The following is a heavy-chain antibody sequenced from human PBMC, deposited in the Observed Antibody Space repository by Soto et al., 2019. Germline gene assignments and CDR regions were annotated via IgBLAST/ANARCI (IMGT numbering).Heavy chain of an antibody. V-gene: IGHV1-69*13. Sequence: ASVKVSCKASGGTVSSYAISWVRQAPGQGLEWMGGIIPIFGTANYAQKFQGRVTITADESTSTAYMELSSLRSEDTAVYYCARDWDLSSGWYDAFDIWGQGTMVTVSS. D-gene: IGHD6-19*01. CDR1: GGTVSSYA. CDR2: IIPIFGTA. J-gene: IGHJ3*02. CDR3: ARDWDLSSGWYDAFDI.